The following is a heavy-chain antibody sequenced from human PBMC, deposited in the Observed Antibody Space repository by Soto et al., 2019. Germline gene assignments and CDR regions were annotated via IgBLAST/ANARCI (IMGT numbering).Heavy chain of an antibody. CDR2: IDNDGIST. Sequence: GGSLRLSCAASGFTFSSYWMHWVRQTPEKGLVWVSHIDNDGISTTYADSVKGRFTISRDNAKNTLYLQMNSLTVEDTAVYYFVRDDFGLGIDFWCLGLLVTVSS. CDR1: GFTFSSYW. J-gene: IGHJ4*02. V-gene: IGHV3-74*01. D-gene: IGHD1-26*01. CDR3: VRDDFGLGIDF.